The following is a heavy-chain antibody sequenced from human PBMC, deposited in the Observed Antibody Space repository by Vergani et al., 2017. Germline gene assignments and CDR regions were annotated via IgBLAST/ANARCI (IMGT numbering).Heavy chain of an antibody. V-gene: IGHV3-30*02. J-gene: IGHJ4*02. CDR2: IQFDGSNQ. Sequence: VQLLESGGDLVQPGGSLRLSCAASGFTLSNYDMQWIRQGPSKGLEFVAFIQFDGSNQYYADSVKGRFTLSRDFSKNTLYLQMNSLRTDDTATYYCAKHFRGWGIDYWGQGTQVIVSS. CDR1: GFTLSNYD. CDR3: AKHFRGWGIDY. D-gene: IGHD3-16*01.